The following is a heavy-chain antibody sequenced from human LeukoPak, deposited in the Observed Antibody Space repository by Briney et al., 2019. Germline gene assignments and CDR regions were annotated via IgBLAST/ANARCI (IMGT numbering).Heavy chain of an antibody. Sequence: GASLRLSCAASGFTFNNYAVSWVRQAPGKGLEWVSVTLGGRSSTTYYADSVKGRFTMSRDNSQNTVYLQMNSLRVEDTAVYYCVRNDILTGHTNWYFEYWGQGTLVTVSS. CDR2: TLGGRSSTT. CDR3: VRNDILTGHTNWYFEY. D-gene: IGHD3-9*01. J-gene: IGHJ4*02. V-gene: IGHV3-23*01. CDR1: GFTFNNYA.